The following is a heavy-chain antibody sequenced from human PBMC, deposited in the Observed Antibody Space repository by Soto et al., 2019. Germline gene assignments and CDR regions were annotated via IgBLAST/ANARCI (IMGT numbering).Heavy chain of an antibody. Sequence: QVQLQESGPGLVKPSETLSLTCTVSGGSISSYYWSWIRQPPGKGLEWIGYMYYSGSTNYNPSLKSRVTISIDTSRNQLSLKLSSMTAADTAVYYCARGTFGVVKDWGQGTLVTVSS. CDR2: MYYSGST. J-gene: IGHJ4*02. V-gene: IGHV4-59*01. D-gene: IGHD3-3*01. CDR3: ARGTFGVVKD. CDR1: GGSISSYY.